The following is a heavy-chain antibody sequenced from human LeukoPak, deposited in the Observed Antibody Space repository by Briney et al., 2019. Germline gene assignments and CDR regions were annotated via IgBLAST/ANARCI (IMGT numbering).Heavy chain of an antibody. D-gene: IGHD3-16*01. CDR3: ARDFYYDYVWGSPGAFDI. CDR2: IYTSGST. V-gene: IGHV4-4*07. CDR1: GGSISSYY. Sequence: SQTLSLTCTVSGGSISSYYWSWIRQPAGKGLGWIGRIYTSGSTNYNPSLKSRVTMSVDTSKNQFSLKLSSVTAADTAVYYCARDFYYDYVWGSPGAFDIWGQGTMVTVSS. J-gene: IGHJ3*02.